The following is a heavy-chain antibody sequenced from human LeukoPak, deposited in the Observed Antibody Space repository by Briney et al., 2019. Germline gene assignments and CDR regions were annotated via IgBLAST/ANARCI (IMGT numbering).Heavy chain of an antibody. CDR2: TYYSGST. CDR1: GGSISSGDYY. J-gene: IGHJ4*02. V-gene: IGHV4-30-4*01. D-gene: IGHD3-16*01. Sequence: SETLSLTCTVSGGSISSGDYYWSWIRQPPGKGLEWIGYTYYSGSTYYNPSLKSRVTISVDTSKNQFSLKLSSVTAADTAVYYCARDKRKGGFDYWGQGTLATVSS. CDR3: ARDKRKGGFDY.